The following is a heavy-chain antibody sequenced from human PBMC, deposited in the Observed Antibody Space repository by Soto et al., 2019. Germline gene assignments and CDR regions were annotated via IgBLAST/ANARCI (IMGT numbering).Heavy chain of an antibody. Sequence: VQLLESGGGVVQPGGSLRLSCVASGFTFDDYAMHWVRQAPGKGLEWVSGISWNSGNIDYADSVKGRFTISRDNAGKSLFLQMNSLRPEDTALYYCVKDLRDGLYCSGGTCYYYYYYGMDVWGQGTTVTVSS. CDR1: GFTFDDYA. CDR2: ISWNSGNI. V-gene: IGHV3-9*01. J-gene: IGHJ6*02. D-gene: IGHD2-15*01. CDR3: VKDLRDGLYCSGGTCYYYYYYGMDV.